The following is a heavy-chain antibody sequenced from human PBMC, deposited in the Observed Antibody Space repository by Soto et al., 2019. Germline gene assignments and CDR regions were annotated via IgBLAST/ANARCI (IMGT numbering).Heavy chain of an antibody. V-gene: IGHV3-23*01. D-gene: IGHD6-13*01. CDR3: AKVHLGSSWFSDLIF. CDR1: GFPFSSYS. Sequence: EVQLLQSGGGWVKPGGSLRLSCAASGFPFSSYSMTWVPQAQGKGQRWVSSITGSGGNTYYRDSVKGRFTISRDNSKNTVDLQLNGLRVEDTALYYCAKVHLGSSWFSDLIFWGQGARVTVSS. J-gene: IGHJ4*02. CDR2: ITGSGGNT.